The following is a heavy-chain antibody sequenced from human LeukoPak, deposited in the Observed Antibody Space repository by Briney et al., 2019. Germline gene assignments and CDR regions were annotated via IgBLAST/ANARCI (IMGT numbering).Heavy chain of an antibody. V-gene: IGHV4-59*08. J-gene: IGHJ6*03. D-gene: IGHD2-2*01. CDR3: ARVVVPAAILYSYYYYMDV. CDR2: IYYSGST. Sequence: PSETLSLTCTVSGGSISSYYWSWIRQPPGKGLEWVGYIYYSGSTYYNPSLKIAVTISVDTSKTQFSLKLSSVTAADTAVYYCARVVVPAAILYSYYYYMDVWGKGTTVTVSS. CDR1: GGSISSYY.